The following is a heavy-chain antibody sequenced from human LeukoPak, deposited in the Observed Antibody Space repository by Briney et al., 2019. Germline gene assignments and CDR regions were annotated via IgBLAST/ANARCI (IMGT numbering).Heavy chain of an antibody. Sequence: ASVKVSCKASGHTFTGYYMHWVRQAPGQGLEWMGWINPNNGGTSYAQKFQGRVTMTLDTSISTGYMELSRLRSDDTAIYFCARVDGGEWYYFDYWGQGTLVTVFS. D-gene: IGHD2-8*02. V-gene: IGHV1-2*02. CDR1: GHTFTGYY. J-gene: IGHJ4*02. CDR3: ARVDGGEWYYFDY. CDR2: INPNNGGT.